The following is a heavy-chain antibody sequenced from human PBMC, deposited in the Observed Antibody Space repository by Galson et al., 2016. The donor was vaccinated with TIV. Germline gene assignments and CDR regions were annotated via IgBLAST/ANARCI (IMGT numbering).Heavy chain of an antibody. CDR1: GGTFSNYA. V-gene: IGHV1-69*13. D-gene: IGHD3-10*01. Sequence: SVKVSCKASGGTFSNYAISWVRQAPGQGLEWMGGIIPIFAIAKYAQKFQGRVTITAGESTSTAYMELSSLRSEDTAVYYCARVSDYYGPGSYYNVLGYWGQGTLVTVSS. J-gene: IGHJ4*02. CDR2: IIPIFAIA. CDR3: ARVSDYYGPGSYYNVLGY.